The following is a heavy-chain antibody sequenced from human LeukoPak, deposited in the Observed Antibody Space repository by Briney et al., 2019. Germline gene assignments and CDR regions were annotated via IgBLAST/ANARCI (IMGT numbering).Heavy chain of an antibody. CDR3: ARDLGNYDFWLDAFDI. J-gene: IGHJ3*02. Sequence: GGSLRLSCAASGFTFSSYAMHWVRQAPGKGLEWVAVISYDGSNKYYADSVKGRFTISRDNSKNTLYLQMNSLRAEDTAVYYCARDLGNYDFWLDAFDIWGQGTMVTVSS. V-gene: IGHV3-30-3*01. CDR1: GFTFSSYA. CDR2: ISYDGSNK. D-gene: IGHD3-3*01.